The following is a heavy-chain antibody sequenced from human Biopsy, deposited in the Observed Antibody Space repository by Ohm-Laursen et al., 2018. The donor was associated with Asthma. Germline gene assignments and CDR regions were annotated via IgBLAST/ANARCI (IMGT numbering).Heavy chain of an antibody. CDR2: IDSDADK. D-gene: IGHD6-6*01. CDR3: AHQYSSLRGWAFDP. CDR1: GGSMTPTSHY. Sequence: TLSLTCTVSGGSMTPTSHYWDWIRQPPGKALEWLALIDSDADKYYNRSLRTRLTISKGTSKNQVVLTMTNMDPVDTATYYCAHQYSSLRGWAFDPWGQGTLVTVSS. V-gene: IGHV2-70*12. J-gene: IGHJ5*02.